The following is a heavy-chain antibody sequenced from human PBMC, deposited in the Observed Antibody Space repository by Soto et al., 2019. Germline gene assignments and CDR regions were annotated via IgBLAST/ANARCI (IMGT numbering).Heavy chain of an antibody. CDR3: ATYSGSSPWYFDY. Sequence: SETLSLTCTVSGGSISSYYWSWIRQPPGKGLEWIGYIYYSGSTNYNPSLKSRVTISVDTSKNQFSLKLSSVTAADTAVYYCATYSGSSPWYFDYWGQGTLVTVSS. CDR2: IYYSGST. V-gene: IGHV4-59*01. J-gene: IGHJ4*02. D-gene: IGHD1-26*01. CDR1: GGSISSYY.